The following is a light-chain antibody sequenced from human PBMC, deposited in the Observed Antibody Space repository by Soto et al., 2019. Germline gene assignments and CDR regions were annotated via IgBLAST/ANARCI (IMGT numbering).Light chain of an antibody. CDR3: QQYNSYPYS. J-gene: IGKJ2*03. V-gene: IGKV1-5*03. Sequence: IQMTQSPSTLSASVGDRVSITCRSSQTIFSWLAWYQQKPGKAPNLLIYKASSLESGVPSRYSGSGSGTEFTLTISGLQPDDFAAYDCQQYNSYPYSFGQGTKLEIK. CDR1: QTIFSW. CDR2: KAS.